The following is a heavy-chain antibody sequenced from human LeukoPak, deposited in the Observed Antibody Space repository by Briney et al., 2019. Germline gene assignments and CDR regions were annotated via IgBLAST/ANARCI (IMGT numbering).Heavy chain of an antibody. V-gene: IGHV1-46*01. Sequence: ASVKVSCKASGYTFTTLYLHWVRQAPGQGLEWMGVINPNGGGTRYAEKFQGRVTMTRDTSTSTVYMELSSLRSEDTAVYYCARDPSGSWQRFDYWGQGTLSPSRQ. CDR3: ARDPSGSWQRFDY. D-gene: IGHD1-26*01. CDR2: INPNGGGT. CDR1: GYTFTTLY. J-gene: IGHJ4*02.